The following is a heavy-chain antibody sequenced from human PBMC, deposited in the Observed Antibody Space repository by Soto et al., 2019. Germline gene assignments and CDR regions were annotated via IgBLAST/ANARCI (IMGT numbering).Heavy chain of an antibody. D-gene: IGHD3-3*01. V-gene: IGHV4-59*01. J-gene: IGHJ6*02. CDR3: ARSYDFWRGGYYGMDV. Sequence: QVQLQESGPGLVKPSETLSLTCTVSGGSISSYYWSWIRQPPGKGLEWIGYIYYSGSTNYNPSLKSRVTISVDTFKNQFSLKLSSVTAADTAVYYCARSYDFWRGGYYGMDVWGQGTTVTVSS. CDR1: GGSISSYY. CDR2: IYYSGST.